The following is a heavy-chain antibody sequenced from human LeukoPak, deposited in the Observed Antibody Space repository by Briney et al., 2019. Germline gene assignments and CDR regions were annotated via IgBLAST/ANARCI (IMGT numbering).Heavy chain of an antibody. Sequence: GGSLRLSCAASGFSFSTYWMSWVRQAPGKGLEWVANIKHDGSEKYYVDSVKGRFTISRDNAKKSLCLQMNSLRAEDTAVYFCATAARGDSDYGKGWGQGTLVTVSS. CDR3: ATAARGDSDYGKG. J-gene: IGHJ4*02. D-gene: IGHD5-12*01. CDR2: IKHDGSEK. V-gene: IGHV3-7*04. CDR1: GFSFSTYW.